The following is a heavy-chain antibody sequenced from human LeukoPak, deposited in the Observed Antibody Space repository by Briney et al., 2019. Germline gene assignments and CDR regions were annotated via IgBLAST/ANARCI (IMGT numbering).Heavy chain of an antibody. D-gene: IGHD3-10*01. CDR2: ISGSGGST. V-gene: IGHV3-23*01. CDR1: GFTFSSYA. Sequence: GGSLRLSCAASGFTFSSYAISWVRQAPGKGLEWVSAISGSGGSTYYADSVKGRSTISRDNSKNTLYLQMNSLRAEDTAVYYCAKLRFGDFDYWGQGTLVTVSS. J-gene: IGHJ4*02. CDR3: AKLRFGDFDY.